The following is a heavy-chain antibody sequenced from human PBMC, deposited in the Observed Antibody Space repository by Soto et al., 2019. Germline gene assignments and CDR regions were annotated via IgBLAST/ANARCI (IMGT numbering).Heavy chain of an antibody. CDR2: ISGGGSNT. CDR1: GFPFSSYV. J-gene: IGHJ4*02. Sequence: EVQLLEAGGGLVQRGGSLRLSCAASGFPFSSYVMSWVRQAPGKGLEWVSGISGGGSNTFDADSVKGRFTISRDNSKNTLLLQMNSLGAEDTAVYYCAKDSNKYSSSLRGRYFDYWGQGIGVTVSS. D-gene: IGHD4-4*01. CDR3: AKDSNKYSSSLRGRYFDY. V-gene: IGHV3-23*01.